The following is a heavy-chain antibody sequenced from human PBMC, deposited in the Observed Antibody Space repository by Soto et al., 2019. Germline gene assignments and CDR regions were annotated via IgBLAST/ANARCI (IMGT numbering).Heavy chain of an antibody. J-gene: IGHJ6*02. CDR3: ARDRGICSGGSCYYYYGMDV. D-gene: IGHD2-15*01. CDR2: IYSGGST. V-gene: IGHV3-53*02. Sequence: EVQLVETGGGLIQPGGSLRLSCAASGFTVSSNYMSWVRQAPGKGLEWVSVIYSGGSTYYADSVKGRFTISRDNSKNTLYLQMNRLRAEDTAVYYCARDRGICSGGSCYYYYGMDVWGQGTTVTVSS. CDR1: GFTVSSNY.